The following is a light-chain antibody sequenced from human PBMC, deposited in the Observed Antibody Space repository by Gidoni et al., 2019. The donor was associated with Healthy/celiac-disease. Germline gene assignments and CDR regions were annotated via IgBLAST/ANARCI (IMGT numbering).Light chain of an antibody. CDR1: SSDVGGYNY. V-gene: IGLV2-14*01. J-gene: IGLJ1*01. CDR2: DAR. Sequence: HSVLPQPASVSGSPGQSITISCTGTSSDVGGYNYVSWYQQLPGKAPKLIIYDARNRPSGVSNRFSGSKSGNTASLTISGLQAEDEADYYCSSYTSSSTRVFGTGTKVTVL. CDR3: SSYTSSSTRV.